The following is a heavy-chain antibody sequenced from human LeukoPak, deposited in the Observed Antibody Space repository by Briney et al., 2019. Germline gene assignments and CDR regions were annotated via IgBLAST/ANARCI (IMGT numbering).Heavy chain of an antibody. J-gene: IGHJ4*02. Sequence: ASVKVSCKASGYTFTSYGISWVRQAPGQGLEWMGWISAYNGNTNYVQKLQGRVTMTTDTSTSTAYMELRSLRSDDTAVYYCARVVVTANFFDYWGQGTLVTVSS. CDR3: ARVVVTANFFDY. V-gene: IGHV1-18*04. CDR1: GYTFTSYG. CDR2: ISAYNGNT. D-gene: IGHD2-21*02.